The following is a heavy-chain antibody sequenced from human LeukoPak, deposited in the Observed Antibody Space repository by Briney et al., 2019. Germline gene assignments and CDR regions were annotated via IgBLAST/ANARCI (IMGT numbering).Heavy chain of an antibody. CDR1: GFTFSSYA. Sequence: GGSLRLSCAASGFTFSSYAMSWVRQAPGKGLEWVSAISGSGGSTYYADSVKGRFTISRDNPKNTLYLQMNSLRAEDTAVYYCAKDMVRGVPPLDAFDIWGQGTMVTVSS. CDR3: AKDMVRGVPPLDAFDI. D-gene: IGHD3-10*01. CDR2: ISGSGGST. J-gene: IGHJ3*02. V-gene: IGHV3-23*01.